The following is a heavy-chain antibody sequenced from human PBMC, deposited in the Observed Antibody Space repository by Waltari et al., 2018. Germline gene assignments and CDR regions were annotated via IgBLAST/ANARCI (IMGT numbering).Heavy chain of an antibody. D-gene: IGHD1-1*01. Sequence: VQLVESGGGLVQPGGSLRLSCAASGFAFSSSWMSWVRQAPGKGREWVASITQVGSEKYYVDAVKGRFTITRDNAKKSLYLQMNILRAEDTAVYYCARERYNWNDGAYFDYWGQGTLVTVSS. CDR2: ITQVGSEK. CDR1: GFAFSSSW. J-gene: IGHJ4*02. V-gene: IGHV3-7*04. CDR3: ARERYNWNDGAYFDY.